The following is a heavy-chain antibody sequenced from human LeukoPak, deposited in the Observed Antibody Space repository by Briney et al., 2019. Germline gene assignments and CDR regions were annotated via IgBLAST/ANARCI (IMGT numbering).Heavy chain of an antibody. D-gene: IGHD3-22*01. CDR1: GGSITSYY. V-gene: IGHV4-59*01. CDR3: ARDSRPDYYDSSGYYSLYYFDY. J-gene: IGHJ4*02. Sequence: SETLSLTCTVSGGSITSYYWSWIRQPPGKGLEWIGYIYYSGSTKYNPSLKSRVTISVDTSKNQFSLKLSSVTAADTAVYYCARDSRPDYYDSSGYYSLYYFDYWGQGTLVTVSS. CDR2: IYYSGST.